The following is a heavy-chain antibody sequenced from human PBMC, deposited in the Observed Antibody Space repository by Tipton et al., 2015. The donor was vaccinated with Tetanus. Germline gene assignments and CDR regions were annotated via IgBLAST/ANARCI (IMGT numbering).Heavy chain of an antibody. CDR3: TKDVGIVLFDY. CDR2: ISGGGHNT. D-gene: IGHD2-8*01. Sequence: SLRLSCTASGFTFSDYSMNWVRQAPGKGLEWVSTISGGGHNTHYADSVQGRFTISRDNSKNTMYLQMNSLRAEDTAVYYCTKDVGIVLFDYWGQGTLVTVSS. CDR1: GFTFSDYS. V-gene: IGHV3-23*01. J-gene: IGHJ4*02.